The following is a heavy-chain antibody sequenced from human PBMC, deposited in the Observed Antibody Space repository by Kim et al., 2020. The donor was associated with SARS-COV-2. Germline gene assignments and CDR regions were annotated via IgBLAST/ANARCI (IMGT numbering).Heavy chain of an antibody. CDR1: GGSISSYY. CDR3: ARGAQYYDILTGWEYYFDY. V-gene: IGHV4-59*01. D-gene: IGHD3-9*01. CDR2: IYYSGST. J-gene: IGHJ4*02. Sequence: SETLSLTCTVSGGSISSYYWSWIRQPPGKGLEWIGYIYYSGSTNYNPSLKSRVTISVDTSKNQFSLKLSSVTAADTAVYYCARGAQYYDILTGWEYYFDYWGQGTLVTVSS.